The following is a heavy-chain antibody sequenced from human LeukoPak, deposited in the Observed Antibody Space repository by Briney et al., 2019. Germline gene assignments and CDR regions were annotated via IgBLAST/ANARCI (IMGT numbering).Heavy chain of an antibody. Sequence: GGSLRLSCAASGFTFNTYSMNWVRQAPGKGLEWVSSISSGSSYIYYADSVKGRFTISRDNAKNSLYLQMNSLRAEDTAVYYCARDGGIAAAGSFDYWGQGTLVTVSS. CDR1: GFTFNTYS. J-gene: IGHJ4*02. CDR2: ISSGSSYI. CDR3: ARDGGIAAAGSFDY. D-gene: IGHD6-13*01. V-gene: IGHV3-21*01.